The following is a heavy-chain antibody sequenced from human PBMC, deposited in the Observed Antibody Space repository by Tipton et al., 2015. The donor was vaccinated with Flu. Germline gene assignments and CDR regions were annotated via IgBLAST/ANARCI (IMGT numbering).Heavy chain of an antibody. J-gene: IGHJ4*02. CDR1: GYTLTNYG. CDR3: SRVGTGMGNAY. CDR2: ISAYNGHT. V-gene: IGHV1-18*01. Sequence: QLVQSGAEVKKPGASVKVSCKASGYTLTNYGITWVRQAPGQGLEWMGWISAYNGHTNYAQNLQGRVTMTTDTSTSTAYMELRSLRSYDTAVYYCSRVGTGMGNAYWGQGTLVTASS. D-gene: IGHD5-18*01.